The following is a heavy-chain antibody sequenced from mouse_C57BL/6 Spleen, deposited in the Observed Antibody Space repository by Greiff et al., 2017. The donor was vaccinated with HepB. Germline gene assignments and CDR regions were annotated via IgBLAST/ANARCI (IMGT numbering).Heavy chain of an antibody. Sequence: QVQLQHSGPELVKPGASVKISCKASGYAFSSSWMNWVKQRPGKGLEWIGRIYPGDGDTNYNRKFKGKATLTADKSSSTAYMQLSSLTSEDSAVYFCARLGPFDYWGQGTTLTVSS. V-gene: IGHV1-82*01. D-gene: IGHD4-1*01. CDR3: ARLGPFDY. J-gene: IGHJ2*01. CDR2: IYPGDGDT. CDR1: GYAFSSSW.